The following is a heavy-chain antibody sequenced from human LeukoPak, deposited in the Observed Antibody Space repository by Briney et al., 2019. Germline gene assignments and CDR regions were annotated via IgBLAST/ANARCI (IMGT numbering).Heavy chain of an antibody. CDR2: ISHTGST. CDR3: ATNGYYSIEA. Sequence: SGTLSLTCAVSGGSISSIEWLSWVRQTPGKGLEWIGEISHTGSTNYNPSLKSRVTISVDKAKNQLSLDFNSVTAADTAIYYCATNGYYSIEAWGKGTTVTVSS. V-gene: IGHV4-4*02. J-gene: IGHJ6*04. CDR1: GGSISSIEW. D-gene: IGHD5-24*01.